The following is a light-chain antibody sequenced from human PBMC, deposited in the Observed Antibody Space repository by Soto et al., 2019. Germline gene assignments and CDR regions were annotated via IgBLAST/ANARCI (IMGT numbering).Light chain of an antibody. CDR1: SGNSSYA. Sequence: QLVLTQSPSASASLGASVKLTCTLSSGNSSYAIAWHQQQPEKGPRYLMNLNSDGSHTKGDGIPDRFSGSSSGAERYLTISSLQSEDEADYYCQTWGTGINWVFGGGTKLTVL. CDR3: QTWGTGINWV. J-gene: IGLJ3*02. V-gene: IGLV4-69*01. CDR2: LNSDGSH.